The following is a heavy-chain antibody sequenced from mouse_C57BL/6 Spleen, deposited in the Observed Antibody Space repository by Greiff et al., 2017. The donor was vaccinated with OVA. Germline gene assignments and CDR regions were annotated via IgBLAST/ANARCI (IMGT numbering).Heavy chain of an antibody. CDR3: ARRGIYYYGSSYEDYAMDY. CDR1: GFSLSTSGMG. V-gene: IGHV8-12*01. D-gene: IGHD1-1*01. Sequence: QVTLKVSGPGILQSSQTLSLTCSFSGFSLSTSGMGVSWIRQPSGKGLEWLAHIYWDDDKRYNPSLKSRLTISKDTSRNQVFLKITSVDTADTATYYCARRGIYYYGSSYEDYAMDYWGQGTSVTVSS. J-gene: IGHJ4*01. CDR2: IYWDDDK.